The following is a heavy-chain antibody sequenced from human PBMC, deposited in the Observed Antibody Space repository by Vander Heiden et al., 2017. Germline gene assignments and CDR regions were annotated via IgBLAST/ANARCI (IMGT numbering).Heavy chain of an antibody. V-gene: IGHV3-23*01. CDR2: ISGSGGST. Sequence: EVQLLESGGGLVQPGGSLRLSCAASGFTFSSNAMSWVRQAPGKGLEWVSAISGSGGSTYYADSVKGRFTISRDNSKNTLYLQMNSLRAEDTAVYYCAKDLGARIVVVNPFDYWGQGTLVTVSS. J-gene: IGHJ4*02. CDR1: GFTFSSNA. CDR3: AKDLGARIVVVNPFDY. D-gene: IGHD3-22*01.